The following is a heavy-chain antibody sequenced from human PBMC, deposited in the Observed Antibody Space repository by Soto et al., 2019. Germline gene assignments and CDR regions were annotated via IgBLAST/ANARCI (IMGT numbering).Heavy chain of an antibody. Sequence: GGSLRLSCTASGFTFGDYAMSWFRQAPGKGLEWVGFIRSKAYGGTTEYAASVKGRFTISRDDSKSIAYLQMNSLKTEVTAVYYCTRAATTGAVKKGWFDPWGQGTLVTVSS. CDR2: IRSKAYGGTT. D-gene: IGHD5-12*01. V-gene: IGHV3-49*03. CDR1: GFTFGDYA. CDR3: TRAATTGAVKKGWFDP. J-gene: IGHJ5*02.